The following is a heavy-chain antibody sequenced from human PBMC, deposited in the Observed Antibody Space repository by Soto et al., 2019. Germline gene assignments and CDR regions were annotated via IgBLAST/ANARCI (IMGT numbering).Heavy chain of an antibody. CDR3: ARGVYGMGV. J-gene: IGHJ6*02. Sequence: PGGSLRLSCAASGFTFSGTWMHWVRQYPGKGLLWVSRINGDGRTTNYADSVKGRFTISRHNAKTTVYLHMNSLRAEDTAVYSCARGVYGMGVWGQGNQVTV. CDR1: GFTFSGTW. CDR2: INGDGRTT. V-gene: IGHV3-74*01.